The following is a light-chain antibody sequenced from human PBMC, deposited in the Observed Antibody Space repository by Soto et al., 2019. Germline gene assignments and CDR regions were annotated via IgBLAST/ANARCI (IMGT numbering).Light chain of an antibody. V-gene: IGKV3-15*01. CDR2: AAS. CDR3: QQYHNWPPIT. Sequence: EIVMTQSPATLSVSPGERATLSCRASQSVGSNLAWYQQKHGQPPRLLIYAASTTAPGIPARFSGSGSGTAFTLPISTLQSEDFAVYYFQQYHNWPPITFGQGTRLGIK. J-gene: IGKJ5*01. CDR1: QSVGSN.